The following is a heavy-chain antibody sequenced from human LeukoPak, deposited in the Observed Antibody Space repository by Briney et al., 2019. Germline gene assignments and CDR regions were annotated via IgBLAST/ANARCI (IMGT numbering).Heavy chain of an antibody. CDR1: GGSISSYY. V-gene: IGHV4-59*01. J-gene: IGHJ4*02. Sequence: SETLSLTCTVSGGSISSYYWSWIRQPPGKGLEWIGYIYYSGSTNYNPSLKSRVTISVDTSKNQFSLRLSSVTAADTAVYYCARDYYGSGYFDYWGQGTLVTVSS. D-gene: IGHD3-10*01. CDR2: IYYSGST. CDR3: ARDYYGSGYFDY.